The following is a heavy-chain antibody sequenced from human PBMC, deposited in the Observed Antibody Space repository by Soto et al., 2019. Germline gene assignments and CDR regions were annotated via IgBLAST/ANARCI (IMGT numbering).Heavy chain of an antibody. J-gene: IGHJ4*02. Sequence: QVQLQESGPGLVKPSETLSLTCTVSGGSISSYYWSWIRQPPGKGLEWIGYIYYSGSTNYNPSLNGRVTIAVDTSKNPFSLKLSSVTAADTAVYYCARARGGDFDYWGQGTLVTVSS. CDR2: IYYSGST. CDR3: ARARGGDFDY. V-gene: IGHV4-59*08. CDR1: GGSISSYY.